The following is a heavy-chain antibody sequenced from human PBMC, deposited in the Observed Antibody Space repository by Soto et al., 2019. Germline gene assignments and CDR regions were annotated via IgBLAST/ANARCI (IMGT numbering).Heavy chain of an antibody. D-gene: IGHD4-17*01. CDR2: FDPVDCEI. CDR1: GYTLTELS. J-gene: IGHJ4*02. V-gene: IGHV1-24*01. Sequence: GASVKVSCKVSGYTLTELSMHWVRQALGKGHERKGGFDPVDCEIIYAQKFQGRVTMTVDTSTVTAYMELSSLRFEDTAVYYCATADDYGDCFDYWGQGTLVIVSS. CDR3: ATADDYGDCFDY.